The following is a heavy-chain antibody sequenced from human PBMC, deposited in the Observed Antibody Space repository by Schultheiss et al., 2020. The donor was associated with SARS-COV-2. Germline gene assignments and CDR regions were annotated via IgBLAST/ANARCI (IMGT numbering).Heavy chain of an antibody. CDR1: GFTFSSYA. CDR3: AKNYDILTGYYRPAFDI. V-gene: IGHV3-9*01. J-gene: IGHJ3*02. D-gene: IGHD3-9*01. CDR2: ISWNSGSI. Sequence: GGSLRLSCAASGFTFSSYAMHWVRQAPGKGLEWVSGISWNSGSIGYADSVKGRFTISRDNAKNSLYLQMNSLRAEDTALYYCAKNYDILTGYYRPAFDIWGQGTMVTVSS.